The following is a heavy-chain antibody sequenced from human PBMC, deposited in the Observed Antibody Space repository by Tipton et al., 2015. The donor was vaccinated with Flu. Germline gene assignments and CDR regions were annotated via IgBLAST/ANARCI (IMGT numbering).Heavy chain of an antibody. Sequence: TLSLTCSVSGDSIGNRYYWGWIRQPPGKGLEWIGTIYHSGSTYFNPSLKSRVTISLDTSKNQFSLKLSSVTAADTAVYYCARDQGFGGGLSYDYYVLDVWGQGTTVTVSS. D-gene: IGHD3-10*01. CDR2: IYHSGST. J-gene: IGHJ6*02. V-gene: IGHV4-38-2*02. CDR3: ARDQGFGGGLSYDYYVLDV. CDR1: GDSIGNRYY.